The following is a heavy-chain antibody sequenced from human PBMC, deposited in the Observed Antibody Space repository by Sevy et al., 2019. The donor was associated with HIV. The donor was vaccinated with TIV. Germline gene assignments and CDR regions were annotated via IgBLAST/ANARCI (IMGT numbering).Heavy chain of an antibody. Sequence: GGSLRLSCAASGFTFDDYAMHWVRQAPGKGLEWVSGISWNSGSIGYADSVKGRFTISRDNAKNSLYLQMNSLRAEDTALYYCAKGDYCSSTICSLDDAFDIWGQGTMVTVSS. D-gene: IGHD2-2*01. J-gene: IGHJ3*02. CDR2: ISWNSGSI. V-gene: IGHV3-9*01. CDR1: GFTFDDYA. CDR3: AKGDYCSSTICSLDDAFDI.